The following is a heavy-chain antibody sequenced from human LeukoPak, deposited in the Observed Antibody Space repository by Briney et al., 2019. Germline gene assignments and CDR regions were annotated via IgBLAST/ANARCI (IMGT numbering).Heavy chain of an antibody. CDR1: GDSISRSTYY. D-gene: IGHD6-25*01. V-gene: IGHV4-39*02. J-gene: IGHJ4*02. CDR2: VYYGRSP. CDR3: ARSSGTGTFSY. Sequence: PSETLCLTCTVSGDSISRSTYYWAWIRQPPGKGLEWIGSVYYGRSPYFNPSLESQATISVDTSKNHFSLKMSSVTAADTAVYYCARSSGTGTFSYWGQGTLVTVSS.